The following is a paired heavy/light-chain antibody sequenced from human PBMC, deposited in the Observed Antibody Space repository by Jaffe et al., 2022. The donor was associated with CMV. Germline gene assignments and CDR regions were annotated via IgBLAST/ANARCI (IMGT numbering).Light chain of an antibody. V-gene: IGKV1-8*01. CDR2: AAS. J-gene: IGKJ4*01. CDR3: QQYYSYPLLT. CDR1: QGISSY. Sequence: AIRITQSPSSLSASTGDRVTITCRASQGISSYLAWYQQKPGKAPKLLIYAASTLQSGVPSRFSGSGSGTDFTLTISCLQSEDFATYYCQQYYSYPLLTFGGGTKVEIK.
Heavy chain of an antibody. J-gene: IGHJ5*02. Sequence: QVQLVQSGAEVKKPGASVKVSCKVSGYTLTELSMHWVRQAPGKGLEWMGGFDPEDGETIYAQKFQGRVTMTEDTSTDTAYMELSSLRSEDTAVYYCATRWPLQQLEPLNWFDPWGQGTLVTVSS. CDR1: GYTLTELS. D-gene: IGHD1-1*01. V-gene: IGHV1-24*01. CDR3: ATRWPLQQLEPLNWFDP. CDR2: FDPEDGET.